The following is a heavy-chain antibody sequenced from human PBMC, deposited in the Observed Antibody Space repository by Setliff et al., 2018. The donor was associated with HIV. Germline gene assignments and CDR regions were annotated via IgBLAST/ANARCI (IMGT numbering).Heavy chain of an antibody. CDR3: ARVAWYYSFWSGLGDAFDI. V-gene: IGHV1-18*01. CDR1: GYSFRNYG. D-gene: IGHD3-3*01. Sequence: ASVKVSCKASGYSFRNYGVTWVRQAPGQGLEWLGWINPYNAKTNYAQNLQDRVTMTTDTSTSTAYMELRSLRSDDTAVYYCARVAWYYSFWSGLGDAFDIWGQGTMVTVSS. CDR2: INPYNAKT. J-gene: IGHJ3*02.